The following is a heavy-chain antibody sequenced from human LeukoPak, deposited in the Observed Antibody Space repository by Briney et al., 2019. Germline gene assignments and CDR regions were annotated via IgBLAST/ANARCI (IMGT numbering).Heavy chain of an antibody. CDR1: GFPFSKYW. D-gene: IGHD6-19*01. CDR3: ATKQWLAPPPDS. J-gene: IGHJ4*02. CDR2: INTDGTVT. V-gene: IGHV3-74*01. Sequence: GSLRLSCAASGFPFSKYWMLWVRQAPGEGMESVSRINTDGTVTTYADSVKGRFTVSRDNADNTMFLQMNSVRDEDTAVYYCATKQWLAPPPDSWGQGTPVTVSS.